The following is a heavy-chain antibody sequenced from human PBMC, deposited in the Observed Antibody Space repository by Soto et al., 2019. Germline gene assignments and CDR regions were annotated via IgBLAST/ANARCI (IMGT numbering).Heavy chain of an antibody. CDR1: GFTFSSYA. V-gene: IGHV3-30-3*01. D-gene: IGHD5-12*01. CDR3: ARGEKWLQLYYYYGMDV. J-gene: IGHJ6*02. Sequence: GGSLRLSCAASGFTFSSYAMHWVRQAPGKGLEWVAVISYDGSNKYYADSVKGRFTISRDNSKNTLYLQMNSLRAEDTAVYYCARGEKWLQLYYYYGMDVWGQGTTVTVSS. CDR2: ISYDGSNK.